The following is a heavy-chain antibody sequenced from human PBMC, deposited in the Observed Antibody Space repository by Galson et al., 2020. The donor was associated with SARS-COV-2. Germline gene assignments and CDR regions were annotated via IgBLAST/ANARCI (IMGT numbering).Heavy chain of an antibody. V-gene: IGHV5-10-1*01. CDR2: IDPSDSYT. J-gene: IGHJ6*03. CDR1: GYSFTSYW. Sequence: HGESLKISCKGSGYSFTSYWISWVRQMPGKGLEWMGRIDPSDSYTNYSPSFQGHVTISADKSISTAYLQWSSLKASDTAMYYCARHVSSSWRYYYYYMDVWGKGTTVTVSS. D-gene: IGHD6-13*01. CDR3: ARHVSSSWRYYYYYMDV.